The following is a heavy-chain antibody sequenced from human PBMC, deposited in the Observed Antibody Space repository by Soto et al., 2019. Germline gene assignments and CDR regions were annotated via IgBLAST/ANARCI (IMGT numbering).Heavy chain of an antibody. CDR2: IKHDGSEI. CDR3: VRVGWGYSYGNGMDG. CDR1: GFGFSGYS. V-gene: IGHV3-30-3*01. D-gene: IGHD5-18*01. Sequence: QVQLVESGGGVVQPGGSLRLSCLASGFGFSGYSMHWVRQAPGKGLDWVAVIKHDGSEIYYADSVKGRFTISKDDSKNTLHLQMNALRVDDTDLYYCVRVGWGYSYGNGMDGWGQGTTVTVFS. J-gene: IGHJ6*02.